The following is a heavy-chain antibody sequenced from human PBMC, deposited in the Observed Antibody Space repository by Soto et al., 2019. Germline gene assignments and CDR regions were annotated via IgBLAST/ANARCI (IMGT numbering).Heavy chain of an antibody. J-gene: IGHJ6*03. Sequence: SETLSLTCAVYGGSFSGYYWSWIRQPPGKGLEWIGEINHSGSTNYNPSLKSRVTISVDTSKNQFSLKLSSVTAADTAVYYCARLGRASMVRARTSYYYYYMDVWGKGTTVTVSS. CDR1: GGSFSGYY. D-gene: IGHD3-10*01. CDR3: ARLGRASMVRARTSYYYYYMDV. V-gene: IGHV4-34*01. CDR2: INHSGST.